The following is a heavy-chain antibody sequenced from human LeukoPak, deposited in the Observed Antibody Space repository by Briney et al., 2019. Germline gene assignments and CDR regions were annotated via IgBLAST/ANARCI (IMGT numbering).Heavy chain of an antibody. J-gene: IGHJ5*02. D-gene: IGHD6-13*01. Sequence: RASVKVSCKASGYTFTGYYMHWVRQAPGQVLGWMGWINPNSGGTNYAQKFQGRVTMTRDTSISTAYMELSRLRSDDTAVYYCARERMGRQQLLRSWFDPWGQGTLVTVSS. CDR2: INPNSGGT. V-gene: IGHV1-2*02. CDR3: ARERMGRQQLLRSWFDP. CDR1: GYTFTGYY.